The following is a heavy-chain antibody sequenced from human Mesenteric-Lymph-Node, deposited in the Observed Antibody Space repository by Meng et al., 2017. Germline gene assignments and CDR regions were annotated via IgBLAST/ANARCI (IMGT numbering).Heavy chain of an antibody. CDR2: INPNSGGT. CDR3: ASDGPTAIYTGFGF. CDR1: GDTFTAYY. V-gene: IGHV1-2*06. D-gene: IGHD2-8*02. J-gene: IGHJ1*01. Sequence: QVQLAQSGAGVKKPGASVKVSCKASGDTFTAYYMHWVRQAPGQGLEWMGRINPNSGGTDYAPKFQGRVSMTRDTSISTGYMELNRLTSDDTAVYYCASDGPTAIYTGFGFWGQGTLVTVSS.